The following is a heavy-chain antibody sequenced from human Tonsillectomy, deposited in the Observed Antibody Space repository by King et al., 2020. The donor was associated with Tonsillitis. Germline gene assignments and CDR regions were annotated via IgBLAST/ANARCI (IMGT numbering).Heavy chain of an antibody. CDR1: GFSFDDHT. CDR2: ISWNGGSK. CDR3: AKSTRQSWLPLDY. J-gene: IGHJ4*02. Sequence: VQLVESGGVVVQPGGSLRLSCAASGFSFDDHTMHWLRQALGKGLEWVSLISWNGGSKYYADSVKGRFTISRDKTKNSLYLQMNSLRAEDTALYYCAKSTRQSWLPLDYSGQGTLGTVAS. V-gene: IGHV3-43D*04. D-gene: IGHD5-24*01.